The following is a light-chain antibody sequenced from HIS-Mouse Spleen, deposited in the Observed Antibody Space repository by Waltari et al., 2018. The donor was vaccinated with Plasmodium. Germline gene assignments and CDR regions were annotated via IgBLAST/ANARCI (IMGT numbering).Light chain of an antibody. J-gene: IGLJ3*02. Sequence: SYELTQPPSVSVSPGQTARITCSGDALPKKYAYWYQQKSGQAPVLVIYEDSKQPSRIPERFSGSSSGTMATLTISGAQVEDEADYYCYSTDSSGNHRVFGGGTKLTVL. CDR1: ALPKKY. V-gene: IGLV3-10*01. CDR3: YSTDSSGNHRV. CDR2: EDS.